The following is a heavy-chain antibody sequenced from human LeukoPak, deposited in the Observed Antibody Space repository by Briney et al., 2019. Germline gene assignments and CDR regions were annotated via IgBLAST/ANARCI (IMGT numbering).Heavy chain of an antibody. CDR1: GGSISTYY. V-gene: IGHV4-59*12. D-gene: IGHD2-2*01. CDR2: IYHSGST. J-gene: IGHJ5*02. Sequence: SETLSLTCSVSGGSISTYYWSWIRQPPGKGLEWIGYIYHSGSTYYNPSLKSRVTISVDRSKNQFSLKLSSVTAADTAVYYCAREGTYCSSTSCLSWFDPWGQGTLVTVSS. CDR3: AREGTYCSSTSCLSWFDP.